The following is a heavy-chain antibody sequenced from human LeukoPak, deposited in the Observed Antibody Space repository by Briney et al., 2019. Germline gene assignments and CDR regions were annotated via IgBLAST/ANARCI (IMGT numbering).Heavy chain of an antibody. V-gene: IGHV1-46*01. CDR2: INPSGGST. CDR1: GYTFTSYY. J-gene: IGHJ5*02. CDR3: ARGRRGDWLYSLLGADWFDP. D-gene: IGHD3-9*01. Sequence: ASVKVSCKASGYTFTSYYMHWVRQAPGQGLEWMGIINPSGGSTSYAQKFQGRVTMTRDMSTSTVYMELSSLRSEDTAVYYCARGRRGDWLYSLLGADWFDPWGQGTLVTVSS.